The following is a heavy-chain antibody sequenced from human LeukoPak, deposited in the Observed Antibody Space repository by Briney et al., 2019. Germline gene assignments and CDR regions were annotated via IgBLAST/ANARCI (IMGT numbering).Heavy chain of an antibody. CDR1: GFSVTNNY. D-gene: IGHD4-17*01. CDR2: FYVGGAT. J-gene: IGHJ4*02. CDR3: ARDLALERKYGDSLSY. Sequence: GGSLRLSCAVSGFSVTNNYMSWVRQAPGKGLEWVSVFYVGGATYYADSVKGRFTISRDNSENTLYLQMKSLRAEDTAVYYCARDLALERKYGDSLSYWGQGTLVTVSS. V-gene: IGHV3-53*01.